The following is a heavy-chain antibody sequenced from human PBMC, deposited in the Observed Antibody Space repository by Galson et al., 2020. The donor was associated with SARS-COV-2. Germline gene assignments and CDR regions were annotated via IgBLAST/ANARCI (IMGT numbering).Heavy chain of an antibody. Sequence: SETLSLTCTVSGYSVSTTNYWGWVRQPPGRGLEWIGSVYPSGTTYYNPSLKSRVTISVDTSKDQFSLRLDSVTAADTALYYCARQGVNMIVLVTVPGWYFDLWGRGTLVTVSS. CDR3: ARQGVNMIVLVTVPGWYFDL. V-gene: IGHV4-38-2*02. D-gene: IGHD3-22*01. J-gene: IGHJ2*01. CDR1: GYSVSTTNY. CDR2: VYPSGTT.